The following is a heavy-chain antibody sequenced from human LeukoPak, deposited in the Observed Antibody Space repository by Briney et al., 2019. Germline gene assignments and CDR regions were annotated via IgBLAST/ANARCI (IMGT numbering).Heavy chain of an antibody. D-gene: IGHD2-2*02. V-gene: IGHV1-3*04. Sequence: ASVKVSCKASGYTFTGFTIHWVRQAPGQRLEWMGWINTGNGNTKYSQKFQGRVTITRDTTASTAYMELSSLRSEDTAVYYCATPSSDIVVVPAAIGLMDVWGQGTTVTVSS. CDR3: ATPSSDIVVVPAAIGLMDV. CDR1: GYTFTGFT. J-gene: IGHJ6*02. CDR2: INTGNGNT.